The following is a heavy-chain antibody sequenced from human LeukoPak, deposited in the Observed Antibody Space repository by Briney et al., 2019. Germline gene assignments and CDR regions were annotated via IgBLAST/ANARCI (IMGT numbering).Heavy chain of an antibody. J-gene: IGHJ4*02. D-gene: IGHD3-16*01. CDR3: ARLNSPGGEALHFDS. V-gene: IGHV4-4*09. CDR2: IHSDGTT. Sequence: SETLSLTCSVSGGSLTNYYWGWIRQPPGKGLEFIGYIHSDGTTNYDSSLQSRVAISLDTSKTQFSLRLYSVTAADTALYFCARLNSPGGEALHFDSWGQGTLVTVSS. CDR1: GGSLTNYY.